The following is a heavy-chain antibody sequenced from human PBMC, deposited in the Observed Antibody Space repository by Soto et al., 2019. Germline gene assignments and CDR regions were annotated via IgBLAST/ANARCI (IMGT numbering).Heavy chain of an antibody. Sequence: ASVKVSCKASGYTFTSYAMHWVRQAPGQRLEWMGWINAGNGNTKYSQKFQERVTITRDMSTSTAYMELSSLRSEDTAVYYCAAKRGSSGYSIDYWGQGTLVTVSS. CDR3: AAKRGSSGYSIDY. CDR2: INAGNGNT. J-gene: IGHJ4*02. D-gene: IGHD3-22*01. CDR1: GYTFTSYA. V-gene: IGHV1-3*01.